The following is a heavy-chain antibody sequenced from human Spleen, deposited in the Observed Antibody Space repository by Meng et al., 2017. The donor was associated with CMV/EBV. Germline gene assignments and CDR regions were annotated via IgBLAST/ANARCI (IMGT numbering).Heavy chain of an antibody. CDR2: ISSSSSYI. J-gene: IGHJ4*02. CDR1: GFTFSPYS. V-gene: IGHV3-21*01. CDR3: GSREGGY. Sequence: GGSLRLSCVASGFTFSPYSMNWVRQAPGKGLEWVSSISSSSSYIHYADSVKGRFTISRDNAKNLLYLEMSSQRVEDTAVYYCGSREGGYWGQGTLVTVSS. D-gene: IGHD3-16*01.